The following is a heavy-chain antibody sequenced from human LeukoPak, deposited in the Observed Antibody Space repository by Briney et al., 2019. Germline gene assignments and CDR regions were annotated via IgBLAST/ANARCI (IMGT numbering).Heavy chain of an antibody. CDR1: GFTLSSYA. Sequence: GGSLRLSRAASGFTLSSYAMSWVRQAPGKGLEWVSAISVSGNTYHADSVKGRFTISRDSSKNTLYLQMNRLRAEDAVVYYCAKAPVTTCSGAYCYPFDYWGQGTLVTVSS. J-gene: IGHJ4*02. CDR3: AKAPVTTCSGAYCYPFDY. D-gene: IGHD2-21*01. V-gene: IGHV3-23*01. CDR2: ISVSGNT.